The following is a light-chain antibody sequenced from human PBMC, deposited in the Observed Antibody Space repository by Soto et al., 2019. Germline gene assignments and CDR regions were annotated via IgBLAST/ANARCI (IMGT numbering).Light chain of an antibody. CDR2: GAS. J-gene: IGKJ2*01. CDR3: QKYDTSPYT. CDR1: QTVIKNY. V-gene: IGKV3-20*01. Sequence: ESVLTQSPGTLSLSPGERATLSCRASQTVIKNYLAWYQRKPGQVPRLLIYGASNGATGIPDRFSGDGSGTDFTLTINRLEAEDSALYYCQKYDTSPYTFGQGTKLEIK.